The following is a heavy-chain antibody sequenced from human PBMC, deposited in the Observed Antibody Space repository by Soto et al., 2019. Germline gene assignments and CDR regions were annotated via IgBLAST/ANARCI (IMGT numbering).Heavy chain of an antibody. CDR2: IYYSGST. D-gene: IGHD3-22*01. Sequence: QVQLQESGPGLVKPSQTLSLTCTVSGGSIASGGYYWTWIRQQPGEGLEWIGYIYYSGSTYYIPSLKSRVTKSVDTSKNLFSLKLSSVTAADTAMYYCARSGGDDYHYSTYQAFDVWGQGTMVTVSS. CDR1: GGSIASGGYY. V-gene: IGHV4-31*03. CDR3: ARSGGDDYHYSTYQAFDV. J-gene: IGHJ3*01.